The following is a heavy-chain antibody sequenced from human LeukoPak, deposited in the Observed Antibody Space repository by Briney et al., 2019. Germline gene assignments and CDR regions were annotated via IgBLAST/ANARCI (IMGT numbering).Heavy chain of an antibody. CDR2: ISWNSGSI. V-gene: IGHV3-9*01. Sequence: GGSLGLSCAASGFTFDDYAMHWVRQAPGKGLEWVSGISWNSGSIGYADSVKGRFTISRDNAKNSLYLQMNSLRAEDTALYYCAKDREVVPAAISYFDYWGQGTLVTVSS. J-gene: IGHJ4*02. D-gene: IGHD2-2*01. CDR1: GFTFDDYA. CDR3: AKDREVVPAAISYFDY.